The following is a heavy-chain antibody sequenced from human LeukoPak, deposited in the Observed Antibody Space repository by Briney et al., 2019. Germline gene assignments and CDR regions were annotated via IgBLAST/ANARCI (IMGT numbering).Heavy chain of an antibody. D-gene: IGHD2-8*02. Sequence: SETLSLTCDVSNFSISTGYYWAWIRQPPGKGLEWIGSIYHSGSTSYNPSLRGPVTVSVDTSKNQFSLKQTSATAADTPLYFTARVLLKVEYGGQGTLVTVFS. CDR3: ARVLLKVEY. CDR1: NFSISTGYY. J-gene: IGHJ4*02. CDR2: IYHSGST. V-gene: IGHV4-38-2*01.